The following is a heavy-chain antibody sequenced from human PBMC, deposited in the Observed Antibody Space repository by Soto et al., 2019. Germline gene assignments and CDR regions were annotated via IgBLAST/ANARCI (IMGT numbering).Heavy chain of an antibody. CDR2: IDLTDSYT. D-gene: IGHD3-22*01. CDR3: ARHGGVHYLSSGYHYALDY. CDR1: GYSFPNNW. Sequence: XECLKICCKGSGYSFPNNWITWVRQIPGKGLEWMGRIDLTDSYTSYSPSFQGHISFSVDRSNNTTYLHWSSLRASDTAMYYCARHGGVHYLSSGYHYALDYWGQGTPVTVSS. V-gene: IGHV5-10-1*01. J-gene: IGHJ4*02.